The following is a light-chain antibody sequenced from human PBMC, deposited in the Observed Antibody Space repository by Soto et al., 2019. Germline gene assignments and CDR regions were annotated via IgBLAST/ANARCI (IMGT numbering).Light chain of an antibody. V-gene: IGLV2-14*01. CDR1: SSDVGGYGF. Sequence: QSALTQAASVSGSPGQSITISCTGTSSDVGGYGFVSWYQQHPGKAPKLIIYEVTHRPSGVSNRFSGSKSGNTASLTISGLQAEDEADYFRSSYTTNSTLVVFGGGTKVTVL. CDR2: EVT. CDR3: SSYTTNSTLVV. J-gene: IGLJ2*01.